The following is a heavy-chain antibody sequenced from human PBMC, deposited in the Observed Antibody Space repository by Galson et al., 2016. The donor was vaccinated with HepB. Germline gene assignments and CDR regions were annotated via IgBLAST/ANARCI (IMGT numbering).Heavy chain of an antibody. V-gene: IGHV3-48*02. D-gene: IGHD3-10*01. CDR3: ARESGFGEFLIDY. Sequence: SLRLSCAASGFTFSSYSMNWVRQAPGKGLEWVSYISTSSSTIYYADSVKGRFTISRDNAKKSLYLQMNSLRDEDTAVYYCARESGFGEFLIDYWGQGTLVTVSS. J-gene: IGHJ4*02. CDR2: ISTSSSTI. CDR1: GFTFSSYS.